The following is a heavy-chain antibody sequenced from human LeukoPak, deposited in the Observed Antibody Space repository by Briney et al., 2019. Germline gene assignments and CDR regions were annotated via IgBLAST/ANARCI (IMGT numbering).Heavy chain of an antibody. V-gene: IGHV1-46*01. CDR3: ARDNSVGDNAWWFDP. J-gene: IGHJ5*02. Sequence: GASVKVSCKASGYTFTSYYMHWVRQAPGQGLEWMGIINPTGGSTGYAQKFLGRVTMTRDMSTSTDYMELSSLRSEDTAIYYCARDNSVGDNAWWFDPWGQGTLVTVSS. CDR1: GYTFTSYY. CDR2: INPTGGST. D-gene: IGHD1-26*01.